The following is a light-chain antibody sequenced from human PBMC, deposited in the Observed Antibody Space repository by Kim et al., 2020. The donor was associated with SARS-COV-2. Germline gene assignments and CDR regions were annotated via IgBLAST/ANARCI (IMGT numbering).Light chain of an antibody. Sequence: QSALTQPASVSGSPGQSITISCTGTSNDIGGYNYVSWYQQHPDKAPKLMIYDVTERSSGVSNRFSGSKSGNTASLTISGLQAEDEADYYCSSYTVFG. V-gene: IGLV2-14*01. CDR1: SNDIGGYNY. CDR3: SSYTV. CDR2: DVT. J-gene: IGLJ1*01.